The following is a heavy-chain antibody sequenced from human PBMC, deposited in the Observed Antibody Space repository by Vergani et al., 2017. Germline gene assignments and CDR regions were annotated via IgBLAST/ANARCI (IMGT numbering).Heavy chain of an antibody. Sequence: EVQLVESGGGLVQPGGSLRLSCAASGFTFSSYWMSWVRQAPGKGLEWVANIKQDGSEKYYVDSVKGRFTISRDNAKNPLYLQMNSLRAEDTAVYYCARDSRYSYGATCDYWGQGTLVTVSS. CDR1: GFTFSSYW. CDR2: IKQDGSEK. D-gene: IGHD5-18*01. V-gene: IGHV3-7*01. J-gene: IGHJ4*02. CDR3: ARDSRYSYGATCDY.